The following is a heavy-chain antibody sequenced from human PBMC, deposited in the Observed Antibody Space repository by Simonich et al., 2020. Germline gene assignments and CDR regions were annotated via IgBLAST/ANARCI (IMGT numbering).Heavy chain of an antibody. D-gene: IGHD1-1*01. V-gene: IGHV5-51*01. Sequence: EVQLVQSGAEVKKPGESLKISCKGSGYSFTSYWIVWGRQMPGKGLEWMGFIYPSDSGTRYSPSFQGQVTISAGKSISTAYLQWCSLKASDTAMYYCARQLNDFDIWGQGTMVTVSS. CDR3: ARQLNDFDI. CDR2: IYPSDSGT. CDR1: GYSFTSYW. J-gene: IGHJ3*02.